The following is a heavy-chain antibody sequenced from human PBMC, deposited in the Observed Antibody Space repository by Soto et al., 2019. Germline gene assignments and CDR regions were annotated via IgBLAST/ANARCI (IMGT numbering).Heavy chain of an antibody. V-gene: IGHV1-69*01. CDR3: ARDFGKGNYYYYGLDV. CDR2: IIPVYGTS. J-gene: IGHJ6*02. Sequence: QVQLVQSGAEVKKPGSSVKVSCKASGYTFSDYAISWARQAPGQGLEWMGGIIPVYGTSNYAQKFQGRVSIIADESTSTVYMELSSLRSDDTAVYYCARDFGKGNYYYYGLDVWGQGTTVTVSS. D-gene: IGHD3-10*01. CDR1: GYTFSDYA.